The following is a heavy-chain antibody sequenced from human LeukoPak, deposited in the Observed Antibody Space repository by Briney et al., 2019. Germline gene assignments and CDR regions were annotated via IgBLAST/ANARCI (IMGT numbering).Heavy chain of an antibody. CDR1: GGSISSSSYY. Sequence: SETLSLTCTVSGGSISSSSYYWGWIRQPLGKGLEWIGSIYYSGSTYYNPSLKSRVTISVDTSKNQFSLKLSSVTAADTAVYYCARVGTNYYGSGSYDDWGQGTLVTVSS. V-gene: IGHV4-39*07. CDR3: ARVGTNYYGSGSYDD. J-gene: IGHJ4*02. CDR2: IYYSGST. D-gene: IGHD3-10*01.